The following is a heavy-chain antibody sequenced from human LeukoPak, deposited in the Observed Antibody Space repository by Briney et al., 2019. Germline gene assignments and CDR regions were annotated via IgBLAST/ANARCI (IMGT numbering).Heavy chain of an antibody. CDR1: GLTVNSNY. J-gene: IGHJ4*02. D-gene: IGHD5-24*01. CDR2: LYSAGHT. Sequence: GGSLRLSCAASGLTVNSNYMSWVRQAPGKGLEWVSVLYSAGHTYYADSVQGRFTISRDNSKNTLYLQMNNLRAEDTAVYYCARDPPAVAINTYGWGQGTLVTVSS. CDR3: ARDPPAVAINTYG. V-gene: IGHV3-66*01.